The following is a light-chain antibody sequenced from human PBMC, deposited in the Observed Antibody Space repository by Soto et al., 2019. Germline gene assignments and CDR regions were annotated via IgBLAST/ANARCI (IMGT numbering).Light chain of an antibody. V-gene: IGLV3-21*02. J-gene: IGLJ1*01. CDR2: DDS. Sequence: SYELTQPPSVSVAPGQTAIITCGGNNIGGKHVHWYQQKPGQAPILVIYDDSDRPSGIPERSSGSNSGNTASLTITRVEAGDEADYYCQVWDSTSDHPYVFATGTKVTVL. CDR3: QVWDSTSDHPYV. CDR1: NIGGKH.